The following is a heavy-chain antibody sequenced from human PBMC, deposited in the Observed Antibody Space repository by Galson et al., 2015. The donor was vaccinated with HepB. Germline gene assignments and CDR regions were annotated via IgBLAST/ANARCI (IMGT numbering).Heavy chain of an antibody. V-gene: IGHV3-7*03. CDR3: ARRISLVRGIITRPDYYYGMEV. CDR2: INPDGSET. CDR1: EFTFTSYW. Sequence: SLRLSCAASEFTFTSYWMNWVRQAPGKGLEWVANINPDGSETYYVASLKGRFTISRDNDKNSLYLQMDNLRVGDTAVYYCARRISLVRGIITRPDYYYGMEVWGQGTTVTVAS. D-gene: IGHD3-10*01. J-gene: IGHJ6*02.